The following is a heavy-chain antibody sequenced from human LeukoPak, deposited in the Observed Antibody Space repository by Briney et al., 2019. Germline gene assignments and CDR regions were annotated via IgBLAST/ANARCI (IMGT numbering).Heavy chain of an antibody. D-gene: IGHD5-18*01. CDR2: IDTSRRYI. CDR1: GFTFSSYA. J-gene: IGHJ4*02. CDR3: ARRAKTERGHSYGLDY. Sequence: GGALRLSCAASGFTFSSYAMSWVRQAPGKGLEWVSSIDTSRRYIYYGDSVKGRCTNSKDNAKNSLKLQMNSLRAEDTAGYYCARRAKTERGHSYGLDYWGQGTLVTVSP. V-gene: IGHV3-21*01.